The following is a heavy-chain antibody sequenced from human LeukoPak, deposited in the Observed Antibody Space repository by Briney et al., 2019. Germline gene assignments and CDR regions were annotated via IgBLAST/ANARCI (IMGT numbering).Heavy chain of an antibody. V-gene: IGHV4-39*07. CDR3: ARVAAKTVDY. CDR1: GGSIGRSSYY. CDR2: IYYSGST. Sequence: PSETLSLTCTVSGGSIGRSSYYWGWIRQPPGKGLEWIGNIYYSGSTNYSPSLKIRVTISIDMSKNQFSLKLSSVTAADTAVYYCARVAAKTVDYWGQGTLVTVSP. D-gene: IGHD2-15*01. J-gene: IGHJ4*02.